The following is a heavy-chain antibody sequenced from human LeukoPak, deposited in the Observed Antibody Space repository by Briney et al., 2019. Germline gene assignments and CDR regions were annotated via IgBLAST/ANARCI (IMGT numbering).Heavy chain of an antibody. CDR1: GFTFSNAW. V-gene: IGHV3-11*04. D-gene: IGHD5-12*01. Sequence: GGSLRLSCAASGFTFSNAWMSWVRQAPGKGLEWVSYITSSGSTIYYADSVKGRFTISRDNAKNSLYLQMNSLRAEDTAVYYCARDRSAYSGYDFFDSWGQGTLVTVSS. CDR2: ITSSGSTI. J-gene: IGHJ4*02. CDR3: ARDRSAYSGYDFFDS.